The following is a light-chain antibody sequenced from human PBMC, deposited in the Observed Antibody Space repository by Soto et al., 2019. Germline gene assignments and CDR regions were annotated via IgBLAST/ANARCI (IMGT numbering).Light chain of an antibody. V-gene: IGLV2-14*01. CDR3: SSYTSSSTYV. J-gene: IGLJ1*01. Sequence: QSVRTQPAAVSGSPGQSITISCTGNSSDVGGYNYVSWYQQHPGKAPKLMIYEVSNRPSGVSNRFSGSKSGNTASLTISGLQAVDEADYYCSSYTSSSTYVFGTGSKVTV. CDR2: EVS. CDR1: SSDVGGYNY.